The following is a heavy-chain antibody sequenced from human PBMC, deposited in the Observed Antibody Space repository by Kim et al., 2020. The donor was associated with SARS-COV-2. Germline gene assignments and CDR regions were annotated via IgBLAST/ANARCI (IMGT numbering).Heavy chain of an antibody. J-gene: IGHJ4*02. CDR3: ARGSPTYDFWSGYYKGSGYFDY. V-gene: IGHV3-53*01. Sequence: GGSPRLSCAASGFTVSSNYMSWVRQAPGKGLEWVSVIYSGGSTYYADSVKGRFTISRDNSKNTLYLQMNSLRAEDTAVYYCARGSPTYDFWSGYYKGSGYFDYWGQGTLVTVSS. CDR2: IYSGGST. D-gene: IGHD3-3*01. CDR1: GFTVSSNY.